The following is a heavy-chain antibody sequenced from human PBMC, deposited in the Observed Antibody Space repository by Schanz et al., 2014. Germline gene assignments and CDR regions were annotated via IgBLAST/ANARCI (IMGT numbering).Heavy chain of an antibody. V-gene: IGHV1-2*06. D-gene: IGHD3-16*01. Sequence: QVQLVQSGAEVKKPGASVTVSCTASGYTFTVYYMHWVRQAPGQGLEWMGRINPNSGGTNYAQKFQGRVTMTRDTSISTAYMELSRLRSADTAVYYCATIGVNDYWRFGLDLWGQGTTVTVSS. CDR1: GYTFTVYY. CDR2: INPNSGGT. J-gene: IGHJ6*02. CDR3: ATIGVNDYWRFGLDL.